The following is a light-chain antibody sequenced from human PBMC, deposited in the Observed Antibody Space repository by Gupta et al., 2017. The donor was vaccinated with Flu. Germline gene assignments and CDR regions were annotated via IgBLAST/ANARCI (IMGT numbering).Light chain of an antibody. Sequence: QSLLPQPPSASGTPGPRLTAYCSGSSSNIGSNTVNWYQQLTGTAPKLLIYSNNQRPSGVPDRFSGSKSGTSASLAISGLQSEDEADYYCAAWDDSLNGVVFGGGTKLTVL. V-gene: IGLV1-44*01. CDR1: SSNIGSNT. CDR3: AAWDDSLNGVV. CDR2: SNN. J-gene: IGLJ2*01.